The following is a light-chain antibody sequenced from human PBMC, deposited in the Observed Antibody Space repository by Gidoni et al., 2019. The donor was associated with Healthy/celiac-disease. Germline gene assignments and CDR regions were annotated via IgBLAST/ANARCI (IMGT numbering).Light chain of an antibody. CDR3: QQYYSTPLT. Sequence: DIVMTQSPYSLAVSLGERANINCKSSQSVLYSSNNKNYLAWYQQKPGPPPKLLIYWASTRESGVPDRFSGSGSGTDFTLTSSSLQAEDVAVYYCQQYYSTPLTFGGGTKVEIK. J-gene: IGKJ4*01. CDR2: WAS. V-gene: IGKV4-1*01. CDR1: QSVLYSSNNKNY.